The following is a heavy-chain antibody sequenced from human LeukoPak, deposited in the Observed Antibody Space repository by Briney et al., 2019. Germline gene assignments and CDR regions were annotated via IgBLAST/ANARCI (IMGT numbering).Heavy chain of an antibody. CDR1: GYTFTGYY. V-gene: IGHV1-2*02. CDR3: ARDPARRIVVVTVWFDP. Sequence: ASVKVSCKASGYTFTGYYMHWVRQAPGQGLEWMGWINPNSGGTNYAQKFRGRVTMTRDTSISTAYMELSRLRSDDTAVYYCARDPARRIVVVTVWFDPWGQGTLVTVSS. CDR2: INPNSGGT. J-gene: IGHJ5*02. D-gene: IGHD2-21*02.